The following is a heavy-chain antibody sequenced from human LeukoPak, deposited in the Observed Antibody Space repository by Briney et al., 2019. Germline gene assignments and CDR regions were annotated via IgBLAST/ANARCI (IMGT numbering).Heavy chain of an antibody. J-gene: IGHJ3*02. D-gene: IGHD5-12*01. CDR3: ARVEIVATIPTYAFDI. CDR2: ISAYNGNT. CDR1: GYTFTSYG. V-gene: IGHV1-18*01. Sequence: GASVKVSCKASGYTFTSYGIIWVRQAPGQGLEWMGWISAYNGNTNYAQKLQGRVTMTTDTSTSTAYMELRSLRSDDTAVYYCARVEIVATIPTYAFDIWGQGTMVTVSS.